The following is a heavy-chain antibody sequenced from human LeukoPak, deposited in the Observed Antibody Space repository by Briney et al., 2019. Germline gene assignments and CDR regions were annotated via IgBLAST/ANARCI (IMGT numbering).Heavy chain of an antibody. CDR3: AKDPYRYCSSTSCYTPRGY. J-gene: IGHJ4*02. V-gene: IGHV3-74*01. D-gene: IGHD2-2*02. CDR2: INSDGSST. CDR1: GFTFSSYW. Sequence: HSGGSLRLSCAASGFTFSSYWMHWVRHAPGKGLVWVSRINSDGSSTSYADSVKGRFTISRDNSKNTLYLQMNSLRAEDTAVYYCAKDPYRYCSSTSCYTPRGYWGQGTLVTVSS.